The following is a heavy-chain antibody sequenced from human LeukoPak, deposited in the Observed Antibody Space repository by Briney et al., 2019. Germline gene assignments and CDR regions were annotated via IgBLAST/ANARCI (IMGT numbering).Heavy chain of an antibody. D-gene: IGHD6-13*01. CDR1: VFTFSSYS. J-gene: IGHJ4*02. CDR3: ARGSIAAAGTR. V-gene: IGHV3-21*01. CDR2: ISSSSSYI. Sequence: GALRLSCAASVFTFSSYSMNWGRQAPGKGLGWVSSISSSSSYIYYEDSVKSRFTISRDNAKNSLYLQMNSLRAEDTAVYYCARGSIAAAGTRWGQGTLVTVSS.